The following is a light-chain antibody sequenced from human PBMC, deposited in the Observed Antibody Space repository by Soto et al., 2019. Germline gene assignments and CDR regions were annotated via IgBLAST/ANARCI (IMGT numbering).Light chain of an antibody. CDR2: GAS. CDR1: QSVSSSY. Sequence: EIVLTQSPGTLSLSPGERATLSSRASQSVSSSYLAWYQQKPGQAPRLLIYGASSRATGIPDRFSGSGSGTDFTLTISRLEPEDFAVYYCQQYETFGQGTKVDIK. V-gene: IGKV3-20*01. CDR3: QQYET. J-gene: IGKJ1*01.